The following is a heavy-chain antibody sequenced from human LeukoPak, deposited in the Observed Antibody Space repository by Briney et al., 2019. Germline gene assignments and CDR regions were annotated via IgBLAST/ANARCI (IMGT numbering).Heavy chain of an antibody. CDR2: IYNSGTT. Sequence: SETLSLTCAVSGGSIRNSSFYWGWIRQPPGKGLEWIASIYNSGTTYYNPSLKSRVTISVDTSKNQFSLKLSSVTAADTAMYFCARHYCSGGSCYGDTWFDPWGQGTLVTVSS. CDR3: ARHYCSGGSCYGDTWFDP. CDR1: GGSIRNSSFY. V-gene: IGHV4-39*01. D-gene: IGHD2-15*01. J-gene: IGHJ5*02.